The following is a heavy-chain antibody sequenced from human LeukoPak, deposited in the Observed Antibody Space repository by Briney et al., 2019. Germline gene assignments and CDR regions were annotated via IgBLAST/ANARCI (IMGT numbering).Heavy chain of an antibody. CDR2: ISYSGST. J-gene: IGHJ4*02. CDR1: GYSISSGYY. D-gene: IGHD2-2*01. Sequence: SETLSLTCAVSGYSISSGYYWSWIRQAPGKGLEWIGTISYSGSTYYKLSLKSRVTISVDTSKNQFSLKLSSLTAADTAVYYCARGGCSSISCFSIWGQGTLVTLSS. V-gene: IGHV4-38-2*01. CDR3: ARGGCSSISCFSI.